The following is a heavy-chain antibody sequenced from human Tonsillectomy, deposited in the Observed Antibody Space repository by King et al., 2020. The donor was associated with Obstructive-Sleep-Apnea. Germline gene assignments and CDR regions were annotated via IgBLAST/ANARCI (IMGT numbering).Heavy chain of an antibody. V-gene: IGHV1-2*02. D-gene: IGHD3-10*01. CDR2: INGYSDVT. Sequence: VQLVESGAEVKKPGASVKVSCKASGYTFTDYYMHWVRQAPGQGLEWMGWINGYSDVTHYAQKFQGRVTMTRETPISTGYMELRRLISDDTDVYFCASDDSGTGYDRIPMIGGYWGKGTLVSVYS. J-gene: IGHJ4*02. CDR3: ASDDSGTGYDRIPMIGGY. CDR1: GYTFTDYY.